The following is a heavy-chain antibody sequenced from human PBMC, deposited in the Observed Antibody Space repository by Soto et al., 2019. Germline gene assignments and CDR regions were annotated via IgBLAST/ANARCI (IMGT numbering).Heavy chain of an antibody. CDR3: ARPYYYDSSGYHDY. CDR1: GGTFSSYA. V-gene: IGHV1-69*13. Sequence: SVKVSCKASGGTFSSYAISWVRQAPGQGLEWMGGIIPIFGTANYAQKFQGRVTITADESTSTAYMELSSLRSEDTAMYYCARPYYYDSSGYHDYWGQGTLVTVSS. J-gene: IGHJ4*02. D-gene: IGHD3-22*01. CDR2: IIPIFGTA.